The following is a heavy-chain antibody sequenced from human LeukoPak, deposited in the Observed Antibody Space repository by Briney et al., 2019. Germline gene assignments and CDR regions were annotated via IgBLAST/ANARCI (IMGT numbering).Heavy chain of an antibody. D-gene: IGHD2-2*01. CDR3: ARYCSSTTSCYYGMDV. Sequence: GESLKISCKGSGYSFTSYWIGWVRQMPGKGLEWMGIYPGDSDTRYSPSFQGQVTISADKSISTAYLQWSSLKASDTAMYYCARYCSSTTSCYYGMDVWGQGTTVTVSS. CDR2: YPGDSDT. J-gene: IGHJ6*02. CDR1: GYSFTSYW. V-gene: IGHV5-51*01.